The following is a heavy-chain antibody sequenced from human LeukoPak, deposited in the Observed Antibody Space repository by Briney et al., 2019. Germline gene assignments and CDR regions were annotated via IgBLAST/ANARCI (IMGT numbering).Heavy chain of an antibody. V-gene: IGHV3-30*03. CDR3: ARDRETYGANSPFDY. D-gene: IGHD4-23*01. CDR1: GFTFSSYG. J-gene: IGHJ4*02. Sequence: PGRSLRLSCAASGFTFSSYGMHWVRQAPGKGLEWVAVISYDGSNKYYADSVKGRFTISRDNSKNTLFLQINSLRAEDTAMYYCARDRETYGANSPFDYWGRGTLVTVS. CDR2: ISYDGSNK.